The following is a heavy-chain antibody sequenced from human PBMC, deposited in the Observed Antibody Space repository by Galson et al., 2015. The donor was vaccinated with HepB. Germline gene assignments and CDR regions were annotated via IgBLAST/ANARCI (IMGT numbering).Heavy chain of an antibody. CDR2: ISYDGSNK. J-gene: IGHJ4*02. D-gene: IGHD1-26*01. CDR1: GFTFSSYA. CDR3: ARDPIRVGATPRYFDY. V-gene: IGHV3-30*04. Sequence: SLRLSCAASGFTFSSYAMHWVRQAPGKGLEWVAVISYDGSNKYYADSVKGRFTISRDNSKNTLYLQMNSLRAEDTTVYYCARDPIRVGATPRYFDYWGQGTLVTVSS.